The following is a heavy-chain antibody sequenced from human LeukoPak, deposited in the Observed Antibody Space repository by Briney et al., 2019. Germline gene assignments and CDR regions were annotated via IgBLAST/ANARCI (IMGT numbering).Heavy chain of an antibody. CDR1: GGSISNYY. J-gene: IGHJ5*02. CDR2: IYTSGST. Sequence: PSETLSLTCTVSGGSISNYYWSWIRQPAGKGLEWIGRIYTSGSTNYSPSLKSRVTMSIDTSKNQFSLKLSSVTAVDTAVYYCARSMVRRLNNFDPWGQGTLVTVSS. V-gene: IGHV4-4*07. D-gene: IGHD3-10*01. CDR3: ARSMVRRLNNFDP.